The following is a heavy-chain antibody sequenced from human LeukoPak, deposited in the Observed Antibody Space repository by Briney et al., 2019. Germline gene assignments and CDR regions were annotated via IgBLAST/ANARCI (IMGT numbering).Heavy chain of an antibody. CDR3: AKYVGYCSGGSCYSGAFDI. Sequence: GGSLRLSCAASGFTFSSYGMSWVRQAPGKGLEWVSAISGSGGSTYYADSVKGRFTISRDNSKNTLYLQTNSLRAEDTAVYYCAKYVGYCSGGSCYSGAFDIWGQGTMVTASS. V-gene: IGHV3-23*01. CDR2: ISGSGGST. CDR1: GFTFSSYG. J-gene: IGHJ3*02. D-gene: IGHD2-15*01.